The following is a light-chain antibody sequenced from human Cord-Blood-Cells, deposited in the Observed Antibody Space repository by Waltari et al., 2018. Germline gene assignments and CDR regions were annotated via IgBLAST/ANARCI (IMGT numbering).Light chain of an antibody. J-gene: IGLJ1*01. CDR2: DVS. V-gene: IGLV2-11*01. CDR1: SSDVGGYNY. Sequence: QSALTQPRSVSGSPGQSVTISCPGPSSDVGGYNYVSWYQQHPGKAPKLRIYDVSKRPAGVPDRFSGSKSGNTASLTISGLQAEDEADYYCCSYAGSYTYVFGTGTKVTVL. CDR3: CSYAGSYTYV.